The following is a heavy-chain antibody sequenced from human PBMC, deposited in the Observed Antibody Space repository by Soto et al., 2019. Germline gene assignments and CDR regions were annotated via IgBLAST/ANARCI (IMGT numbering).Heavy chain of an antibody. CDR1: GFSLTTRGVG. CDR3: AHIPNYYQYDWFDP. Sequence: QITLKESGPTLVKPTQTLTLTCTFSGFSLTTRGVGVGWIRQPPGKALECLALIYWDDDKRYSPSLQIRHSITKDTSKNQVVLTMTNVDPVDTATYYCAHIPNYYQYDWFDPWGQGTLVSVSS. J-gene: IGHJ5*02. V-gene: IGHV2-5*02. CDR2: IYWDDDK. D-gene: IGHD3-16*01.